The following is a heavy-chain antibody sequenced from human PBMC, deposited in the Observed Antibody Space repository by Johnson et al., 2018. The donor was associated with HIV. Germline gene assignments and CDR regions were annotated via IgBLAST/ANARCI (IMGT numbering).Heavy chain of an antibody. D-gene: IGHD2-21*01. CDR3: ARGGPFHAFDI. J-gene: IGHJ3*02. Sequence: VQPVESGGGVVRPGGSLRLSCAASGFTFTNYCTHWVRQAPGKGLVWDSLFNHDGGDTIYADPVQGRFTISRDNAKNTLFLQMNSLRAEDTAMYFCARGGPFHAFDIWGHGTTVTVSS. V-gene: IGHV3-74*02. CDR2: FNHDGGDT. CDR1: GFTFTNYC.